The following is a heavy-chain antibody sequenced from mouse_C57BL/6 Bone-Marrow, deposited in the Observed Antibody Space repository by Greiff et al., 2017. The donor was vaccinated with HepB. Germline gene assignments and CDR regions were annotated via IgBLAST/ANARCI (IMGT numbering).Heavy chain of an antibody. D-gene: IGHD1-1*01. V-gene: IGHV1-15*01. Sequence: VQLQQSGAELVRPGASVTLSCKASGYTFTDYEMHWVKQTPVHGLEWIGAIDPETGGTAYNQKFKGKAILTADKSSSTAYMELRSLTSEDSAVYYCTRGGYYGFYAMDYWGQGTSVTVSS. CDR1: GYTFTDYE. CDR2: IDPETGGT. J-gene: IGHJ4*01. CDR3: TRGGYYGFYAMDY.